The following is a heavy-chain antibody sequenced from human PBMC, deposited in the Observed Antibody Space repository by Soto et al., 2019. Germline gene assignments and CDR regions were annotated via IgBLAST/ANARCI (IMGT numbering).Heavy chain of an antibody. J-gene: IGHJ4*02. Sequence: GGSLRLSCAASGFTFSSYSMNWVRQAPGKRLEWVSSISSSSSYIYYADSVKGRFTISRDNAKNSLYLQMNSLRAEDTAVYYCARVWDGGWLQPIDYWGQGTLVTVSS. V-gene: IGHV3-21*01. D-gene: IGHD5-12*01. CDR3: ARVWDGGWLQPIDY. CDR2: ISSSSSYI. CDR1: GFTFSSYS.